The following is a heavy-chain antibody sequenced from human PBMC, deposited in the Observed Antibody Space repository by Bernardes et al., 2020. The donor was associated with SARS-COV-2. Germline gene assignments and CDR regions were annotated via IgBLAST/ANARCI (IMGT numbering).Heavy chain of an antibody. Sequence: VWSLSLSCAGSGFDFSDYWMTWVRQAPGKGLEWVANIKRDGSETYYVDSVKGRFTISRDNAKNLVFLQMNSLRAEDTAVFYCARSAGMDVWGQGTMVTVSS. CDR1: GFDFSDYW. CDR3: ARSAGMDV. CDR2: IKRDGSET. V-gene: IGHV3-7*03. J-gene: IGHJ6*02.